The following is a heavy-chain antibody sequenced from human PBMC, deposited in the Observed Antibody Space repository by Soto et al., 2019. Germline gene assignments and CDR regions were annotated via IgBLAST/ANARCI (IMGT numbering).Heavy chain of an antibody. CDR1: GFTFRSFW. CDR3: VKGGYSRADY. Sequence: GGSLRLSCEASGFTFRSFWMSWVRQAPGKGLEWVANMNQDGSEKHYMDSVKGRFTISRDNTKNSLYLQMNSLRAEDTAVFYCVKGGYSRADYWGQGTLVTVSS. V-gene: IGHV3-7*01. CDR2: MNQDGSEK. J-gene: IGHJ4*02. D-gene: IGHD6-25*01.